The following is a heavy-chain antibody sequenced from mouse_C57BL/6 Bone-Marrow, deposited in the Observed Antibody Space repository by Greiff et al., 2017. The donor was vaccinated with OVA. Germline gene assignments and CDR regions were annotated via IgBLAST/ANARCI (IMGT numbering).Heavy chain of an antibody. CDR2: INPSTGGT. V-gene: IGHV1-42*01. CDR3: ARGLLDSSGYSWFAY. CDR1: GYSFTGYY. J-gene: IGHJ3*01. D-gene: IGHD3-2*02. Sequence: VQLKQSGPELVKPGASVKISCKASGYSFTGYYMNWVKQSPEKSLEWIGEINPSTGGTTYNQKFKAKATLTVDKSSSTAYMQLKSLTSEDSAVYYGARGLLDSSGYSWFAYWGQGTLVTVSA.